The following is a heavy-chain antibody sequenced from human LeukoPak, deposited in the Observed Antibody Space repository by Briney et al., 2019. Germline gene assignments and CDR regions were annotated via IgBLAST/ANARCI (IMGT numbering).Heavy chain of an antibody. CDR2: ITGYGGTT. V-gene: IGHV3-23*01. CDR3: AKDVRYTSTWYYFDY. D-gene: IGHD6-13*01. Sequence: GGSLRLSCAASGFTFASYAMNWVRQAPGNGLEWVSSITGYGGTTYYADSVKGRFTISRDNSKNTLYQQMNTLRAEDTAVYYCAKDVRYTSTWYYFDYWGQGTLVTVSS. J-gene: IGHJ4*02. CDR1: GFTFASYA.